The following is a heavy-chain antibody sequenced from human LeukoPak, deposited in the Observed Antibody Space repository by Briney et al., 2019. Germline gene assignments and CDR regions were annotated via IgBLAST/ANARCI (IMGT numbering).Heavy chain of an antibody. J-gene: IGHJ4*02. Sequence: SETLSLTCTVSGGSINNYYWSWIRQPPGKGLECIGYINYNGNTNYNPSLKSRVTISGDTSKNQFSLKLSSVTAADTAVYYCARHDFWSGYAFDYWGQGTLVTVSS. D-gene: IGHD3-3*01. V-gene: IGHV4-59*08. CDR2: INYNGNT. CDR1: GGSINNYY. CDR3: ARHDFWSGYAFDY.